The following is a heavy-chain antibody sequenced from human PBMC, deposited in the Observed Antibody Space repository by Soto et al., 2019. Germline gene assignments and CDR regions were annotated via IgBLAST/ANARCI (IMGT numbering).Heavy chain of an antibody. CDR2: IIPILGTA. CDR1: GGTFSSYT. D-gene: IGHD3-3*01. Sequence: GASVKVSCKASGGTFSSYTISCVRQAPGQGPEWMGRIIPILGTANYAQKFQGRVTITADKSTSTAYMELSSLRSEDTAVYYCARGPAYYDFWSGYYSAPPSRMDVWGKGTTVTVSS. CDR3: ARGPAYYDFWSGYYSAPPSRMDV. J-gene: IGHJ6*03. V-gene: IGHV1-69*08.